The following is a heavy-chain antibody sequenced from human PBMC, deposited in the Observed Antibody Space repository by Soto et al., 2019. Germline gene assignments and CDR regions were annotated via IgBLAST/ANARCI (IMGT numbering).Heavy chain of an antibody. CDR3: ARDLGAGGDSDY. Sequence: ASETLSLTCTVSGYSIGSAYYWGWIRQPPGKGLEWIASVSHSGITHYNPSLRSRLTISLDTSKNQFSLRLTSVTAADTAVYYCARDLGAGGDSDYWGQGTLVTVSS. CDR2: VSHSGIT. V-gene: IGHV4-38-2*02. D-gene: IGHD2-21*01. J-gene: IGHJ4*02. CDR1: GYSIGSAYY.